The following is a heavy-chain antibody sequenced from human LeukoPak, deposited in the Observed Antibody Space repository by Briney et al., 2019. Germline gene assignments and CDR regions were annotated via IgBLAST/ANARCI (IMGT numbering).Heavy chain of an antibody. J-gene: IGHJ4*02. D-gene: IGHD3-10*01. CDR1: GGSISSSSYY. CDR2: IYYSGST. V-gene: IGHV4-39*01. CDR3: ARLSSGVHPDY. Sequence: PSETLSLTCTVSGGSISSSSYYWGWIRQPPGKGLEWIGSIYYSGSTYYNPSLKSRVTISVDTSKNQFSLKLSSVTAADTAVYYCARLSSGVHPDYWGQGTLVTVSS.